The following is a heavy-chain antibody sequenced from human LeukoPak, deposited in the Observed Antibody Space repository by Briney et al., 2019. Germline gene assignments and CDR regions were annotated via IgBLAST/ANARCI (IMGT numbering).Heavy chain of an antibody. CDR1: GFTFSSYA. CDR3: AKKVGLVSAPLYYFDV. Sequence: GGSLRLXCAASGFTFSSYAMSWVRQAPGKGLESVSAISGPAGSWDYADSVKGRFTISRDNSKNTLFLQMNSLRAEDTAIYYSAKKVGLVSAPLYYFDVWGQGTLVTVSS. D-gene: IGHD5/OR15-5a*01. CDR2: ISGPAGSW. V-gene: IGHV3-23*01. J-gene: IGHJ4*02.